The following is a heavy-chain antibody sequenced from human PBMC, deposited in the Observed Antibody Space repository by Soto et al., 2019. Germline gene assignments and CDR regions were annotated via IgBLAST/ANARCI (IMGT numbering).Heavy chain of an antibody. CDR2: IIPIFGTA. Sequence: GASVKVSCKASGGTFSSYAISWVRQAPGQGLEWMGGIIPIFGTANYAQKFQGRVTITADESTSTAYMELSSLRSEDTAVYYCARDPAIKLGIAAAGIRFWDNNWLDPWGQGTLVTVSS. V-gene: IGHV1-69*13. CDR3: ARDPAIKLGIAAAGIRFWDNNWLDP. J-gene: IGHJ5*02. D-gene: IGHD6-13*01. CDR1: GGTFSSYA.